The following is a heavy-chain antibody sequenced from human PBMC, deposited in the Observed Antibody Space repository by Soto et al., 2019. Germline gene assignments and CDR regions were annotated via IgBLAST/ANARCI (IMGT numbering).Heavy chain of an antibody. CDR3: ARGRYHTSSGHYSGGWYYFDL. J-gene: IGHJ4*02. D-gene: IGHD3-22*01. Sequence: SETLSLTCAVYGESFSGYIWTWIRQTPGKGLEWIGKIDHSGSSNYNPSFKSRVTISVDASSSQFSMTLSSVTAADRAVYYCARGRYHTSSGHYSGGWYYFDLWGRGTLVTVSS. V-gene: IGHV4-34*01. CDR1: GESFSGYI. CDR2: IDHSGSS.